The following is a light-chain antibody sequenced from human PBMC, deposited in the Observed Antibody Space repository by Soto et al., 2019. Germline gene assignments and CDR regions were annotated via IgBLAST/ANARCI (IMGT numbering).Light chain of an antibody. CDR1: KNDIGVYDF. CDR2: EVV. J-gene: IGLJ1*01. V-gene: IGLV2-8*01. CDR3: KSYAGRNTYV. Sequence: QSVLTQPPSASGSPGQSVTISCTGTKNDIGVYDFVSWYQHHPGKAPRLIIYEVVQRPSGVPDRFSGSKSGNTASRTVSGLQAADEADYFCKSYAGRNTYVFGSGTKLTVL.